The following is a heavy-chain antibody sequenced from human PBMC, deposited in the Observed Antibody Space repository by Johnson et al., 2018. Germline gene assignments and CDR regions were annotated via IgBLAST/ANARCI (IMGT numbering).Heavy chain of an antibody. V-gene: IGHV3-30*03. Sequence: QVQLVQSGGGVVQPGRSLRLSCVVSRFTFRSFGMNWVRQAPGKGLEWVAVISYDGSNKYYADSVKGRFTISRDNSKNTLYLQMNSLRAEDTAVYYCAPVIAVPGTLDFQHWGQGTLVIVSS. D-gene: IGHD6-19*01. CDR3: APVIAVPGTLDFQH. CDR2: ISYDGSNK. CDR1: RFTFRSFG. J-gene: IGHJ1*01.